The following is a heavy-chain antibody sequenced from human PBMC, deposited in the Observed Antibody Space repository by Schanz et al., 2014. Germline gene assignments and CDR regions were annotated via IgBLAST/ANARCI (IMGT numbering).Heavy chain of an antibody. CDR2: MNPTTGNR. V-gene: IGHV1-8*01. D-gene: IGHD3-9*01. J-gene: IGHJ6*02. Sequence: QVQLVQSGAEVKKPGASVRVSCKASGYSFTTYDVNWVRQATGQGLEWMGWMNPTTGNRGYAQNFQGRVTMTRDTSTSTVNMELSSLRSEDTAVYYCAKVDRTRYYAMDVWGQGTTVTVSS. CDR3: AKVDRTRYYAMDV. CDR1: GYSFTTYD.